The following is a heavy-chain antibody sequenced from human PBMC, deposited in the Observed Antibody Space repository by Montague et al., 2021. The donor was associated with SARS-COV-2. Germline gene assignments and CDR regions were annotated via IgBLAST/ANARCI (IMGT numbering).Heavy chain of an antibody. CDR2: IHYNGHK. V-gene: IGHV4-59*08. Sequence: SETLSLTCDVSGVSISNYHWSWIRQPPGKGLEFIGYIHYNGHKNXKPSLQSRVTMSVDTSKNQVSLKLTSVTAAGTAVYYCARHYNSGTYPMDVWGQGTTVTVSS. CDR1: GVSISNYH. CDR3: ARHYNSGTYPMDV. D-gene: IGHD3-10*01. J-gene: IGHJ6*02.